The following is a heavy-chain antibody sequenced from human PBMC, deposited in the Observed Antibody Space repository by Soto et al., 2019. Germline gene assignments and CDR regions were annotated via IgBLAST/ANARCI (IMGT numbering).Heavy chain of an antibody. V-gene: IGHV3-30*18. CDR2: ISYDGSNK. J-gene: IGHJ4*02. CDR3: AKVPREVVPAAIAYYFDY. CDR1: GFTFSSYG. D-gene: IGHD2-2*01. Sequence: GGSLRLSCAASGFTFSSYGMHWVRQAPGKGLEWVAVISYDGSNKYYADSVEGRFTISRDNSKNTLYLQMNSLRAEDTAVYYCAKVPREVVPAAIAYYFDYWGQGTLVTAPQ.